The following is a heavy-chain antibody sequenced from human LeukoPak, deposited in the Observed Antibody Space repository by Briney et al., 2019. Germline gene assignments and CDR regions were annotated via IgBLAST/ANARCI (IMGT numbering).Heavy chain of an antibody. J-gene: IGHJ5*02. V-gene: IGHV3-21*01. Sequence: GGSLRPSCAASGFTFSSYSMNWVRQAPGKGLEWVSSISSSSSYIYYADSVKGRFTISRDNAKNSLYLQMNSLRAEDTAVYYCARDLDYDFWSGYYMGVNWFDPWGQGTLVTVSS. D-gene: IGHD3-3*01. CDR3: ARDLDYDFWSGYYMGVNWFDP. CDR2: ISSSSSYI. CDR1: GFTFSSYS.